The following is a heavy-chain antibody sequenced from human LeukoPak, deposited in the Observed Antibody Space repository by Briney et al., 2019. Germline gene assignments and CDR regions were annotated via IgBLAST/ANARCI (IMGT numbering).Heavy chain of an antibody. CDR2: ISYDGYNK. Sequence: PGGSLRLSCEASGFTFSSYSIHWVRQAPGKGLEWVAVISYDGYNKYYADSVKGRFTISRDNSKNTVYLQMNSLRAEDTAVYYCARGWEMATIMPHFDYWGQGTLVTVSS. CDR1: GFTFSSYS. D-gene: IGHD5-24*01. CDR3: ARGWEMATIMPHFDY. V-gene: IGHV3-30-3*01. J-gene: IGHJ4*02.